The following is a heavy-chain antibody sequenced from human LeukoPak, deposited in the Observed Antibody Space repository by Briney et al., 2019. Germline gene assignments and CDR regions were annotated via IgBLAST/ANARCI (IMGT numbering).Heavy chain of an antibody. CDR2: IKQDGSEK. V-gene: IGHV3-7*05. CDR1: GFTFSTYW. J-gene: IGHJ4*02. Sequence: GGSLRLSCAASGFTFSTYWMNWVRQAPGKGLEGVANIKQDGSEKYYVDSVKGRFTISRDNAKNSLYLQMNSLRAEDTAVYYCARDYGDSGYDLVKDYWGQGTLVTVSS. CDR3: ARDYGDSGYDLVKDY. D-gene: IGHD5-12*01.